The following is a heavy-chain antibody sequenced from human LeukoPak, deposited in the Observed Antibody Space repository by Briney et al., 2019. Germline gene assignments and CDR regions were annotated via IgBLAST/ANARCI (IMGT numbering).Heavy chain of an antibody. CDR1: GFTFSTYS. CDR2: ISTGSSTI. CDR3: AGDRLVGATTPLY. V-gene: IGHV3-48*04. J-gene: IGHJ4*02. Sequence: PGGSLRLSCAASGFTFSTYSMNWVRQAPGKGLEWVSFISTGSSTIYYADSVKGRFTISRDNAKNSLYLQMNSLRAEDTAVYYCAGDRLVGATTPLYWGQGTLVTVSS. D-gene: IGHD1-26*01.